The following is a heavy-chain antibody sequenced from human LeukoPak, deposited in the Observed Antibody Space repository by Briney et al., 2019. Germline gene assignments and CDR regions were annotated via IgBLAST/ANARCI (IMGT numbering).Heavy chain of an antibody. D-gene: IGHD3-22*01. CDR2: IKQDGTAK. CDR3: VRDPHYDSGGYYWAFDN. Sequence: PGGSLRLSCEVSGFTFRSYWMSWVRQAPGKGLEWVANIKQDGTAKYYVDSVKGRFTISRNNAKNSLYLQMNSLRAEDTAVYYCVRDPHYDSGGYYWAFDNWGQGTLVTVSS. V-gene: IGHV3-7*01. CDR1: GFTFRSYW. J-gene: IGHJ4*02.